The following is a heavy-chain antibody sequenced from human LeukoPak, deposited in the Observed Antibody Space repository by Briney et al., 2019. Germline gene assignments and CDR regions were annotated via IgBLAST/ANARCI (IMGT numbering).Heavy chain of an antibody. Sequence: PGRSLRLSCAASGFTFSSYAMHWVRQAPGKGLEWVAVISYDGSNKYYADSVKGRFTISRDNSKYTLYLQMNSLRAEDTAVYYCARDFGGYFDYWGQGTLVTVSS. V-gene: IGHV3-30*04. CDR2: ISYDGSNK. CDR1: GFTFSSYA. D-gene: IGHD3-10*01. J-gene: IGHJ4*02. CDR3: ARDFGGYFDY.